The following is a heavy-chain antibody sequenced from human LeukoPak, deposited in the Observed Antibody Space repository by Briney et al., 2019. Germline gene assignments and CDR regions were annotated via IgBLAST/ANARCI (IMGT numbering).Heavy chain of an antibody. CDR2: INHSGST. Sequence: SETLSLTCAVYGGSFSGYYWXXIXXPPXXXXXXXXEINHSGSTNYNPSLKSRVTISVDTSKNQFSLKLSSVTAADTAVYYCARGKAIVVVPAAYDYWGQGTLVTVSS. CDR3: ARGKAIVVVPAAYDY. V-gene: IGHV4-34*01. J-gene: IGHJ4*02. D-gene: IGHD2-2*01. CDR1: GGSFSGYY.